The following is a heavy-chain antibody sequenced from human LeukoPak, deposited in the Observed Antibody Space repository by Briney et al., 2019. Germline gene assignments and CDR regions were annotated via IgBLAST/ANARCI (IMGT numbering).Heavy chain of an antibody. Sequence: GGSLRLSCAASGFTFSSYAMHWVRQAPGKGLEWVAVISYDGSNKYYADSVKGRFTISRDNSKNTLYLQMNSLRAEDTAVYYCAKLLYYYDSSQPYWDQGTLVTVSS. CDR2: ISYDGSNK. D-gene: IGHD3-22*01. CDR3: AKLLYYYDSSQPY. J-gene: IGHJ4*02. V-gene: IGHV3-30*04. CDR1: GFTFSSYA.